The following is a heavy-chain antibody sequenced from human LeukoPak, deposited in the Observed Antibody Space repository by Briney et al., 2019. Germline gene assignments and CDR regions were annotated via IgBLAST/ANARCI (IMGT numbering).Heavy chain of an antibody. CDR2: INQDGGAI. V-gene: IGHV3-7*01. J-gene: IGHJ6*02. Sequence: GGSLRLSCAASGFTFSSYAMSWVRQAPGKGLEWVANINQDGGAISYVDSVKGRFTISRDNAKNSLFLQMNSLRAEDTAIYYCAKYVKWAAGDVWGQGTTVSVSS. CDR3: AKYVKWAAGDV. D-gene: IGHD1-26*01. CDR1: GFTFSSYA.